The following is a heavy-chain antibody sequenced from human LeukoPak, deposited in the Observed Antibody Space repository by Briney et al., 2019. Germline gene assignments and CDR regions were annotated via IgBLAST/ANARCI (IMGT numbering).Heavy chain of an antibody. Sequence: KPSETLSLTCTVSGGSISSSSYYWGWIRQPPGKGLEWIGSIYYSGSTYYNPSLKSRVTISVDTSKNQFSLKLSSVTAADTAVYYCAAMVPSIDYWGQGTLVTVSS. D-gene: IGHD5-18*01. J-gene: IGHJ4*02. CDR3: AAMVPSIDY. CDR2: IYYSGST. V-gene: IGHV4-39*01. CDR1: GGSISSSSYY.